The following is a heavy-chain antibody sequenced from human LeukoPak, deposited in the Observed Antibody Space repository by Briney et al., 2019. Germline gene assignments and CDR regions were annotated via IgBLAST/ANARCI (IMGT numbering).Heavy chain of an antibody. CDR3: ARGGRGSAAVVAPRSFDI. V-gene: IGHV3-48*01. J-gene: IGHJ3*02. Sequence: GGSLRLSCAASGLTFSSYSMNWVRQAPGKGLEWISYITTSGGAKNYADSVKGRFTISRDISKNTLYLQMNSLRAEDSALYYCARGGRGSAAVVAPRSFDIWGQGTMVTVSS. CDR1: GLTFSSYS. CDR2: ITTSGGAK. D-gene: IGHD3-22*01.